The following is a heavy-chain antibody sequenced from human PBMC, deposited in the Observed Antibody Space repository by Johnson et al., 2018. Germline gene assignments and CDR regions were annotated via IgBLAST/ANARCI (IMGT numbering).Heavy chain of an antibody. Sequence: EVQLVESGGGLVQPGGSLRLSCATSGFTFSSYTMNWVRQAPGKGLKWFSYIGSSSSTIFYADSVKGRFTISRDNAKNSLYLQMNSLRDEDTAVYYCARAGYSGTYYDDAFDIWGQGTMVTVSS. CDR3: ARAGYSGTYYDDAFDI. CDR2: IGSSSSTI. D-gene: IGHD1-26*01. V-gene: IGHV3-48*02. J-gene: IGHJ3*02. CDR1: GFTFSSYT.